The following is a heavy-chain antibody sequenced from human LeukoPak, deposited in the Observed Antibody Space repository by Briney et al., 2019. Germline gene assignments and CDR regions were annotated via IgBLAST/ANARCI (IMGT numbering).Heavy chain of an antibody. CDR2: ISGSGGST. J-gene: IGHJ4*02. CDR3: AKDGAVAGTEPYYFDY. CDR1: GFTFDDYA. V-gene: IGHV3-23*01. Sequence: GRSLRLSCAASGFTFDDYAMHWVRQAPGKGLEWVSFISGSGGSTYYADSVKGRFTISRDNSKNTLYLQMNSLRAEDTAVYYCAKDGAVAGTEPYYFDYWGQGTLVTVSS. D-gene: IGHD6-19*01.